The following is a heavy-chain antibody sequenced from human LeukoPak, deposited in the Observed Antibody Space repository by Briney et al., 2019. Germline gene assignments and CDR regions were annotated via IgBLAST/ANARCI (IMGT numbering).Heavy chain of an antibody. CDR3: AKNTLNPYFDY. Sequence: GGSLRLSCAASGFTFSSCAMTWVRQAPGKGLEWVSAISGSSRSTYYADSVKGRFTISRDNSKNTLYLRMNSLRAEDTAVYYCAKNTLNPYFDYWGQGTLVTVSS. J-gene: IGHJ4*02. D-gene: IGHD1-14*01. CDR1: GFTFSSCA. CDR2: ISGSSRST. V-gene: IGHV3-23*01.